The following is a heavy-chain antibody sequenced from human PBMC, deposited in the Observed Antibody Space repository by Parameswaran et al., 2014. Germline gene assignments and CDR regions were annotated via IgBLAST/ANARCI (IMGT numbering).Heavy chain of an antibody. Sequence: WVRQAPGQGLEWMGWINPNSGGTNYAQKFQGRVTMTRDTSISTAYMELSRLRSDDTAVYYCARAEIGSSTSCYTNWGQGTLVTVSS. CDR3: ARAEIGSSTSCYTN. J-gene: IGHJ4*02. D-gene: IGHD2-2*02. CDR2: INPNSGGT. V-gene: IGHV1-2*02.